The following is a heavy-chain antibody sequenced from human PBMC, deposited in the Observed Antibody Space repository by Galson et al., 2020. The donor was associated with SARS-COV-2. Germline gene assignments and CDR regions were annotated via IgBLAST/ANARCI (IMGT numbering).Heavy chain of an antibody. J-gene: IGHJ6*02. V-gene: IGHV3-48*02. CDR1: GFTFSSYS. D-gene: IGHD2-15*01. CDR3: ARDRGYCSGGSCYDHYYYGMDV. CDR2: ISSSSSTI. Sequence: GESLKISCAASGFTFSSYSMNWVRQAPGKGLEWVSYISSSSSTIYYADSVKGRFTISRDNAKNSLYLQMNSLRDEDTAVYYCARDRGYCSGGSCYDHYYYGMDVWGQGTTVTVSS.